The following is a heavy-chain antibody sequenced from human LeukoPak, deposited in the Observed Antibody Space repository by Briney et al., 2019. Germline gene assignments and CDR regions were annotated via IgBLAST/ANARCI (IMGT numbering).Heavy chain of an antibody. Sequence: ASVKVSCKASGYTFTGYYMHWVRQAPGQGPEWMGWINPNSGGTNYAQKFQGRVTMTRDTSISTAYMELSRLRSDDTAVYYCARGDSSSSRDSSDYWGQGTLVTVSS. D-gene: IGHD6-6*01. CDR3: ARGDSSSSRDSSDY. CDR2: INPNSGGT. CDR1: GYTFTGYY. J-gene: IGHJ4*02. V-gene: IGHV1-2*02.